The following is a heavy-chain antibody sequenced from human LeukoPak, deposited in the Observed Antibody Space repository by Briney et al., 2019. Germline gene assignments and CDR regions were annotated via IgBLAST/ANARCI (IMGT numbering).Heavy chain of an antibody. Sequence: GGSLRLSCAASGFTFSSYAMHWVRQAPGKGLEWVAVISYDGSNKYYADSVKGRFTISRDNSKNTLYLQMNSLRAEDTAVYYCAKAYCGGDCYSQYFQHWGQGTLVTVSS. J-gene: IGHJ1*01. V-gene: IGHV3-30-3*01. CDR3: AKAYCGGDCYSQYFQH. CDR1: GFTFSSYA. CDR2: ISYDGSNK. D-gene: IGHD2-21*02.